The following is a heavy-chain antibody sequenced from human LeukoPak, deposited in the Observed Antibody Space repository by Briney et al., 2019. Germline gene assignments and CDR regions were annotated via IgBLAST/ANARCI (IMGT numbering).Heavy chain of an antibody. V-gene: IGHV4-39*01. CDR2: IYYSGST. Sequence: SETLSLTCTVSGGSISSSSYYWGWIHQPPGKGLEWIGSIYYSGSTYYNPSLKSRVTISVDTSKNQFSLKLSSVTAADTAVYYCARRTSTLTIFGVVIEEYYFDYWGQGTLVTVSS. CDR3: ARRTSTLTIFGVVIEEYYFDY. D-gene: IGHD3-3*01. CDR1: GGSISSSSYY. J-gene: IGHJ4*02.